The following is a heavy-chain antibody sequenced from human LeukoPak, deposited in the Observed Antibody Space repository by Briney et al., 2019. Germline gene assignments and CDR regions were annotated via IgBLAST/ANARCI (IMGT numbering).Heavy chain of an antibody. V-gene: IGHV4-4*02. CDR3: ARVLTDSSGYYLDYYYYGMDV. Sequence: PSETLSLTCAVSGGSIIRNNWWSWVRQPPGKGLEWIGEIHHSGSTNYNTSLKSRVTISVDTSKNQFSLKLSSVTAADTAVYYCARVLTDSSGYYLDYYYYGMDVWGQGTTVTVSS. J-gene: IGHJ6*02. CDR2: IHHSGST. D-gene: IGHD3-22*01. CDR1: GGSIIRNNW.